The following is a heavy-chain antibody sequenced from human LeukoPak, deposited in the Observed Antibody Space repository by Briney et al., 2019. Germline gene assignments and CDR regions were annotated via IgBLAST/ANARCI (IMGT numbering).Heavy chain of an antibody. CDR2: TSYDGSNK. V-gene: IGHV3-30*18. D-gene: IGHD4-17*01. Sequence: GRSLRLSCAASGFTFSSYGMHWVRQAPGKGLEWVAVTSYDGSNKYYADSVKGRFTISRDNSKNTLYLQMNSLRAEDTAVYYCAKDLETTVIYYHYYGMDVWGQGTTVTVPS. CDR3: AKDLETTVIYYHYYGMDV. J-gene: IGHJ6*02. CDR1: GFTFSSYG.